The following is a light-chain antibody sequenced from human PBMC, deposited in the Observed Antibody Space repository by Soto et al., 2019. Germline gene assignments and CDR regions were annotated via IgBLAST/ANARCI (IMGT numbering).Light chain of an antibody. V-gene: IGKV1-5*03. J-gene: IGKJ1*01. CDR3: QHYNSYSEA. CDR1: QTISSW. Sequence: DIQMTQSPSTLSGSVGDRVTITCLCSQTISSWLAWYQQKPGKAPKLLIYKASTLKSGVPSRFSGSGSGTEFTLTISSLQPDDFATYYCQHYNSYSEAFGQGTKVDIK. CDR2: KAS.